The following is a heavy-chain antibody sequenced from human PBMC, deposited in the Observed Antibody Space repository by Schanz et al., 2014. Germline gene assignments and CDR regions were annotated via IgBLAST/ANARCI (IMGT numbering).Heavy chain of an antibody. CDR1: GFTISSYS. J-gene: IGHJ4*02. CDR3: AIIGVMVAVAGTRADY. D-gene: IGHD6-19*01. V-gene: IGHV3-21*01. Sequence: EVHLVESGGGLVKRGGSLRLSCAASGFTISSYSMNWVRQAPGKGLEWVSSISSSGSYIYYADSVKGRFSISRDKAKNSLFLHMNRLRAEDTALYYCAIIGVMVAVAGTRADYWGQGTLVTVSS. CDR2: ISSSGSYI.